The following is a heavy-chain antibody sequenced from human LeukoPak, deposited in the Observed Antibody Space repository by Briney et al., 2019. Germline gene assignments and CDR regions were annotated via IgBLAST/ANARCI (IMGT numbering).Heavy chain of an antibody. Sequence: SETLSLTCTVSGGSISSYYWSWIRQPPGKGLEWIGYIYYSGSTNYNPSLKSRVTISIDTSKNQFSLKLSSVTAADTAVYYCARDARSNYYYYAMDVWGQGTTVTVSS. CDR3: ARDARSNYYYYAMDV. J-gene: IGHJ6*02. CDR2: IYYSGST. CDR1: GGSISSYY. V-gene: IGHV4-59*01.